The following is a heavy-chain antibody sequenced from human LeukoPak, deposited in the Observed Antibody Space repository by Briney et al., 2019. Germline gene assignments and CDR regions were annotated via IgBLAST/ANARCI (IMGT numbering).Heavy chain of an antibody. Sequence: GESLKISCKGSGYRFSTYWIGWVRQMPGKGLEWMGIIYPGDSVTRYSPSFQGQVTISADKAISTAYLQWSSLKASDTAIYYCARRGRGNWFDPWGQGTLVTVSS. J-gene: IGHJ5*02. CDR3: ARRGRGNWFDP. CDR2: IYPGDSVT. V-gene: IGHV5-51*01. CDR1: GYRFSTYW. D-gene: IGHD3-16*01.